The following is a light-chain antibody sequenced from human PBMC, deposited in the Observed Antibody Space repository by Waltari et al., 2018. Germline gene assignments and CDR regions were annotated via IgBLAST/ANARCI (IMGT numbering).Light chain of an antibody. V-gene: IGKV4-1*01. Sequence: DIVMTQSPDSLAVSLGERATINCKSSQSVLYSSNNKNYLAWYQQKPGQPPKLLIYWASTRESGVPDRFSGSGSGTDFTLTISSLQAEDVAVYYCQQYYSAPNTFGQGTNVEIK. CDR3: QQYYSAPNT. CDR1: QSVLYSSNNKNY. J-gene: IGKJ2*01. CDR2: WAS.